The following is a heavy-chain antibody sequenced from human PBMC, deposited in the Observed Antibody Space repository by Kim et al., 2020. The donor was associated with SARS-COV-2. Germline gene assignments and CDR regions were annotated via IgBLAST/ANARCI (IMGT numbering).Heavy chain of an antibody. V-gene: IGHV1-2*02. CDR3: ARELVVVPAAVDY. Sequence: YAQKFQGRVTMTRDTSISTAYMELSRLRSDDTAVYYCARELVVVPAAVDYWGQGTLVTVSS. J-gene: IGHJ4*02. D-gene: IGHD2-2*01.